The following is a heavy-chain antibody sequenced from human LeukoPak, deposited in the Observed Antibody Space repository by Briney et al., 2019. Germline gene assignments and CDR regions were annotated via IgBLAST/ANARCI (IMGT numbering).Heavy chain of an antibody. CDR2: FKSKTDGGTT. CDR3: TIDKRFYFDY. J-gene: IGHJ4*02. V-gene: IGHV3-15*01. CDR1: GFTFSNAW. Sequence: GGSLRLSCAASGFTFSNAWVSWVRQAPGKGLEWVGRFKSKTDGGTTDFAAPVKGRFTISRDDAINSLYLQMSSLETEDTAVYYCTIDKRFYFDYWGQGALVTVSS.